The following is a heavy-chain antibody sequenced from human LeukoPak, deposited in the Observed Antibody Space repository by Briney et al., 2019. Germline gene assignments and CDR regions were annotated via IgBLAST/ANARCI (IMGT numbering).Heavy chain of an antibody. V-gene: IGHV1-69*05. J-gene: IGHJ5*02. CDR2: IIPIFGTA. CDR1: GGTFSSYA. Sequence: VASVKVSCKASGGTFSSYAISWVRQAPGQGLEWMGGIIPIFGTANYAQKFQGRVTITTDESTSTAYMELSSLRSEDTAVYYCARAPYYDFWSGLADPWGQGTLVTVSS. D-gene: IGHD3-3*01. CDR3: ARAPYYDFWSGLADP.